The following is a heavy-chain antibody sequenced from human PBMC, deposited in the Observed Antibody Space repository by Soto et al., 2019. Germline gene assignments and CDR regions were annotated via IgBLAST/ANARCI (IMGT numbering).Heavy chain of an antibody. D-gene: IGHD2-15*01. V-gene: IGHV1-69*01. J-gene: IGHJ3*02. Sequence: QVQLVQSGAEVKKPRSSVKVSCKASGGTFSSDAISWVRQAPGQGLEWRGGIIPIVGTANYAQKLQGRVTLTADESTSAAYMELRSLRSEDAAVYYCAANEVEACSGGSCYYVGAFDIWGRGTMVMVSS. CDR2: IIPIVGTA. CDR3: AANEVEACSGGSCYYVGAFDI. CDR1: GGTFSSDA.